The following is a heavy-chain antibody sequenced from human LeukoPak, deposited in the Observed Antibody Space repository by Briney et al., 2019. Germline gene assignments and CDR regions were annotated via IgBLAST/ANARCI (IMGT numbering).Heavy chain of an antibody. CDR2: IYHSGST. CDR3: ARHVDSSSWYGAYYFDY. Sequence: PSETLSLTCAVSGYSISSGYYWGWIRQPPGKGLEWIGSIYHSGSTYYNPSLKSRVTISVDTFKNQFSLKLSSVTAADTAVYYCARHVDSSSWYGAYYFDYWGQGTLVTVSS. CDR1: GYSISSGYY. V-gene: IGHV4-38-2*01. J-gene: IGHJ4*02. D-gene: IGHD6-13*01.